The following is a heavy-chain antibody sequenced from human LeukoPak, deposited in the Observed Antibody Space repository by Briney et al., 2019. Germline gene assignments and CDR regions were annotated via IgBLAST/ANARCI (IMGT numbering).Heavy chain of an antibody. CDR1: GFTFSNFA. Sequence: GGSLRLSCAASGFTFSNFAMAWVRQVPEKGLEWVSFIRGGGAGAHYADSVRGRFTISRDNSKNTLYLEMNSLRADDTAVYYCAKASHSYGNDAFDIWGQGTKVTVSS. CDR2: IRGGGAGA. V-gene: IGHV3-23*01. D-gene: IGHD3-16*01. CDR3: AKASHSYGNDAFDI. J-gene: IGHJ3*02.